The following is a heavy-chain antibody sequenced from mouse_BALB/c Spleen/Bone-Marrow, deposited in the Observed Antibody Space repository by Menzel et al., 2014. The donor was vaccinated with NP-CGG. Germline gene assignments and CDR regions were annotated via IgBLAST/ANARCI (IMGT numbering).Heavy chain of an antibody. CDR3: AGDDDSYAMDY. J-gene: IGHJ4*01. CDR2: IWAGGST. D-gene: IGHD2-3*01. Sequence: VKLVESGPGLVAPSQSLSITCTVSGFSLTSYSVHWVRQPPGKGLEWLGVIWAGGSTNYNSALMSRLSISKDNSKSQVFLKMSSLQTDDTAMFYCAGDDDSYAMDYWGQGTSVTVSS. CDR1: GFSLTSYS. V-gene: IGHV2-9*02.